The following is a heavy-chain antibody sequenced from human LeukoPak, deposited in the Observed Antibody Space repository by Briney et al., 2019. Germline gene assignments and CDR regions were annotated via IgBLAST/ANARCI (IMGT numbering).Heavy chain of an antibody. CDR1: GGSFSGYY. J-gene: IGHJ3*02. Sequence: KPSETLSLTCAVYGGSFSGYYWSWIRQPPGKGLEWIGEINHSGSTNYNPSLKSRVTISVDTSKNQFSLKLSSVTAADTAVYYCARGLYCSSTSCYPRSPAKAFDIWGQGTMVTVSS. V-gene: IGHV4-34*01. CDR3: ARGLYCSSTSCYPRSPAKAFDI. D-gene: IGHD2-2*01. CDR2: INHSGST.